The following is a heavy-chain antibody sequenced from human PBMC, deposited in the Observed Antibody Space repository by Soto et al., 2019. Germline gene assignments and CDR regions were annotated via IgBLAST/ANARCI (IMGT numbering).Heavy chain of an antibody. CDR1: GGSISSYY. Sequence: SETLSLTCTVSGGSISSYYWSWIRQPPGKGLEWIGYIYYSGSTNYNPSLKSRVTISVDTSKNQFSLKLSSVTAADTAVYYCARQVRFLEWLSYMDVWGKGTTVTVSS. V-gene: IGHV4-59*08. CDR3: ARQVRFLEWLSYMDV. J-gene: IGHJ6*03. CDR2: IYYSGST. D-gene: IGHD3-3*01.